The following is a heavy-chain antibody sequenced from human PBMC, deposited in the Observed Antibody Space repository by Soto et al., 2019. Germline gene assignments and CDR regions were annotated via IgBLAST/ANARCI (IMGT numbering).Heavy chain of an antibody. J-gene: IGHJ6*02. CDR1: GGSISSSSYY. CDR3: ARLLVTIFGVVYRPVLFPYYYGMDV. D-gene: IGHD3-3*01. Sequence: SETLSLTCTVSGGSISSSSYYWGWIRQPPGKGLEWIGSIYYSGSTYYNPSLKSRVTISVDTSKNQFSLKLSSVTAADTAVYYCARLLVTIFGVVYRPVLFPYYYGMDVWGQGTTVTVSS. V-gene: IGHV4-39*01. CDR2: IYYSGST.